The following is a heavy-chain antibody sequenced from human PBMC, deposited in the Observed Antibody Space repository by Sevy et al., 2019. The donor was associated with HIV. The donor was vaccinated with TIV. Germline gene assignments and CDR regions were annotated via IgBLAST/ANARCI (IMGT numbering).Heavy chain of an antibody. CDR2: MTGSGSIT. J-gene: IGHJ1*01. CDR1: GFTFTYAW. CDR3: AKDGLHSGDFEYFQD. V-gene: IGHV3-23*01. D-gene: IGHD2-21*02. Sequence: GGSLRLSCAASGFTFTYAWMTWVRQAPGKGLDWVSSMTGSGSITYYGDSVKGRFTISRDNSKNTLYLQMNNLRVEDTALYYCAKDGLHSGDFEYFQDWGQGTLVTVSS.